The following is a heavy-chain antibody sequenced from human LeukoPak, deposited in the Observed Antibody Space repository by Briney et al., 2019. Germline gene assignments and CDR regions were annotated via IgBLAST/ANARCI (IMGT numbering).Heavy chain of an antibody. CDR2: INPNSGGT. Sequence: GASVKVSCKASGYTFTGYYMHWVRQAPGQGLEWMGWINPNSGGTNYAQKFQGRVTMTRDTSISTAYMELSRLRSDDTVVYYCARDSSSGRVYWYFDLWGRGTLVTVSS. V-gene: IGHV1-2*02. D-gene: IGHD6-19*01. J-gene: IGHJ2*01. CDR3: ARDSSSGRVYWYFDL. CDR1: GYTFTGYY.